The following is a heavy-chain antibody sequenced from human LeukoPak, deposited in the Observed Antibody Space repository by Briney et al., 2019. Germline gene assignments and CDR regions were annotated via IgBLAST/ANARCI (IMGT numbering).Heavy chain of an antibody. J-gene: IGHJ5*02. CDR2: IYYSGST. V-gene: IGHV4-39*07. CDR1: GGSISSSSYY. CDR3: ARWVEWLKNNWFDP. D-gene: IGHD3-3*01. Sequence: RASETLSLTCTVSGGSISSSSYYWGWIRQPPGKGLEWIGSIYYSGSTYYNPSLKSRVTISVDTSKNQFSLKLSSVTAADTAVYYCARWVEWLKNNWFDPWGQGTLVTVSS.